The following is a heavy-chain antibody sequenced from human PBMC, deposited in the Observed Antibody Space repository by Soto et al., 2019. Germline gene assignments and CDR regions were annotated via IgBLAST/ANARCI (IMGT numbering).Heavy chain of an antibody. J-gene: IGHJ4*02. CDR2: FDPEDGET. CDR1: GYTLTELS. D-gene: IGHD4-17*01. Sequence: ASVKVSCKVSGYTLTELSMHWVRQAPGKGLEWMGGFDPEDGETIYAQKFQGRVTMTEDTSTDTAYMELSSLRSEDTAVYYCATDPLTTVTTRAPFGYWGQGTLVTVSS. V-gene: IGHV1-24*01. CDR3: ATDPLTTVTTRAPFGY.